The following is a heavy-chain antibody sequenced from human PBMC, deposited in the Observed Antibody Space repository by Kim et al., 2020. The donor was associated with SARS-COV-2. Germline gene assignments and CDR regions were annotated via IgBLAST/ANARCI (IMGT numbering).Heavy chain of an antibody. Sequence: GGSLRLSCAASGFTFSDYYMSWIRQAPGKGLEWVSYISSSSSYTNYADSVKGRFTISRDNAKNSLYLQMNSLRAEDTAVYYCARDRRLGIAAAATFDYWGQGTLVTVSS. CDR2: ISSSSSYT. J-gene: IGHJ4*02. CDR1: GFTFSDYY. D-gene: IGHD6-13*01. CDR3: ARDRRLGIAAAATFDY. V-gene: IGHV3-11*05.